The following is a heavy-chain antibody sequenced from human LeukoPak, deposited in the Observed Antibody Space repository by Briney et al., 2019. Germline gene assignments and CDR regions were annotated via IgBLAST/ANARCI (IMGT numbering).Heavy chain of an antibody. CDR1: GGSLSSYY. D-gene: IGHD2-2*01. CDR3: ARDLGYCSSTSCRRDYYMDV. Sequence: PSEILSLTCTVSGGSLSSYYWSWIRQPAGKGLEWIGRIYTSGSTNYNPSLKSRVTMSVDTSKNQFSLKLSSVTAADTAVYYCARDLGYCSSTSCRRDYYMDVWGKGTTVTVSS. CDR2: IYTSGST. J-gene: IGHJ6*03. V-gene: IGHV4-4*07.